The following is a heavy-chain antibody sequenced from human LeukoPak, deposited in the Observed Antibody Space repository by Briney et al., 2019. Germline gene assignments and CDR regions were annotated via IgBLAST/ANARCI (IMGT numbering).Heavy chain of an antibody. V-gene: IGHV3-23*01. CDR2: ISGHGDNT. Sequence: ETLSLTCTVSGDSISSYFWSWVRQAPGKGLEWVSAISGHGDNTYYADSVKGRFSISRDNSKNTLYLQLNSLRAEDTAIYYCAKNYYGSDWGQGALVTVSS. J-gene: IGHJ4*02. CDR3: AKNYYGSD. D-gene: IGHD3-10*01. CDR1: GDSISSYF.